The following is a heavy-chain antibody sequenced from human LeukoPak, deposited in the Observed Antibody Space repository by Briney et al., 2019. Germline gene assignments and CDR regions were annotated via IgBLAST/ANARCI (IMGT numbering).Heavy chain of an antibody. CDR2: INHSGST. CDR3: ARAPLLWFGELKFYYGMDV. CDR1: GGSFSSYY. Sequence: PSETLSLTCAVYGGSFSSYYWSWIRQPPGKGLEWMGDINHSGSTNYNPSLKSRVTISVDTSTNQFSLKLSSVTAADTAVYYCARAPLLWFGELKFYYGMDVWGQGTTVTVSS. V-gene: IGHV4-34*01. J-gene: IGHJ6*02. D-gene: IGHD3-10*01.